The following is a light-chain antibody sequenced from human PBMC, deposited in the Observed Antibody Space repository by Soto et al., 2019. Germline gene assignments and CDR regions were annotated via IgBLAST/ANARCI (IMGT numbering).Light chain of an antibody. CDR1: QTISSW. J-gene: IGKJ1*01. CDR3: QHYNSYSEA. Sequence: DIQMTQSPSTLSGSVGDRVTITCRASQTISSWLAWYQQKPGKAPKLLIYKASTFKSGVPSRFSGSGYGPEFPLTISSLQPDDFATYYCQHYNSYSEAFGQGTKVDIK. V-gene: IGKV1-5*03. CDR2: KAS.